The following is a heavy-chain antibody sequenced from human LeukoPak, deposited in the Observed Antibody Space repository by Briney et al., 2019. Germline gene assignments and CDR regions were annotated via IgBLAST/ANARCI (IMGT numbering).Heavy chain of an antibody. J-gene: IGHJ4*02. CDR3: ATEGPEGTYSYFRY. Sequence: PGGSLRLSCEASGFSFSDSGLHWVRQAPGKGLEWVAVLWSDERVKYYADPVKGRFTISRDNSKKTLWLQMDSLTVEDTALYYCATEGPEGTYSYFRYWDQGTLVIVSS. V-gene: IGHV3-33*08. CDR1: GFSFSDSG. D-gene: IGHD1-26*01. CDR2: LWSDERVK.